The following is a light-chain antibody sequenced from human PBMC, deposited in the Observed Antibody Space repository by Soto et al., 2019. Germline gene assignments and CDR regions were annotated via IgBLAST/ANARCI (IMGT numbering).Light chain of an antibody. Sequence: QSVLTQPTSVSGSPGQSITISCTGSSSDVGAYTSVSWYQQHPGKAPKLMIYEVSNRPSGVSRRFSGSKSRNTASLTISGRQTEDEAHYYCSSYTSDNRDYVFGTGTKVTVL. CDR2: EVS. V-gene: IGLV2-14*01. CDR3: SSYTSDNRDYV. J-gene: IGLJ1*01. CDR1: SSDVGAYTS.